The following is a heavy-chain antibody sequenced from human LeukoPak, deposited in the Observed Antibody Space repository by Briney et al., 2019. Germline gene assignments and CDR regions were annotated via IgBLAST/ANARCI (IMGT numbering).Heavy chain of an antibody. Sequence: SVMVSCKASGGTFSSYAISWVRQAPGQGLEWMGGIIPIFGTANYAQKFQGRVTITTDESTSTAYMELSSLRSEDTAVYYCARSPDYDLFRFDYWGQGTLVTVSS. CDR3: ARSPDYDLFRFDY. V-gene: IGHV1-69*05. J-gene: IGHJ4*02. CDR1: GGTFSSYA. CDR2: IIPIFGTA. D-gene: IGHD3-9*01.